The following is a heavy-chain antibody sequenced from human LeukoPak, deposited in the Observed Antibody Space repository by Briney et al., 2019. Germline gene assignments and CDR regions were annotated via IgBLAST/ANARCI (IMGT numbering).Heavy chain of an antibody. CDR3: ARRGSSDWYSDF. D-gene: IGHD6-19*01. V-gene: IGHV5-51*01. CDR2: IYPYDSDT. Sequence: GESLKISCKGFGYSFTTYWIGWVRQMPGKGLEWMGIIYPYDSDTRYNPSFHGQVTISADKSISTVFLQWSSLKASDTAIYYCARRGSSDWYSDFWGQGTLVTVSS. CDR1: GYSFTTYW. J-gene: IGHJ4*02.